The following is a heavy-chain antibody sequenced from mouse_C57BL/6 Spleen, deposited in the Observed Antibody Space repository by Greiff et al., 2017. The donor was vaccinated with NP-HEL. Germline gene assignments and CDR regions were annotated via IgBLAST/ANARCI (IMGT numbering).Heavy chain of an antibody. V-gene: IGHV1-61*01. CDR1: GYTFTSYW. J-gene: IGHJ3*01. CDR3: ARDYGSSSWFAY. Sequence: VQLQQPGAELVRPGSSVKLSCKASGYTFTSYWMDWVKQRPGQGLEWIGNIYPSDSETHYNQKFKDKATLTVDKSSSTAYMQLSSLTSEDSAVYYCARDYGSSSWFAYWGQGTLVTVSA. D-gene: IGHD1-1*01. CDR2: IYPSDSET.